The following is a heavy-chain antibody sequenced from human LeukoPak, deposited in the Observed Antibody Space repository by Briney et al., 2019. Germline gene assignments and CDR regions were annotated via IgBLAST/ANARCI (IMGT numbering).Heavy chain of an antibody. D-gene: IGHD1-26*01. CDR3: ARETGIVGATTVDY. Sequence: SVKVSCKASGGTFSSYAISWVRPAPGQGLEWMGGIIPIFGTANYAQKFQGRVTITADESTSTANKELSSLRSEDTAVYYCARETGIVGATTVDYWGQGTLVTVSS. J-gene: IGHJ4*02. CDR2: IIPIFGTA. CDR1: GGTFSSYA. V-gene: IGHV1-69*13.